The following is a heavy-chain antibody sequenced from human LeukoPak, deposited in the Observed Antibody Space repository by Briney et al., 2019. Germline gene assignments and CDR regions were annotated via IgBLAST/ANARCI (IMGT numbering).Heavy chain of an antibody. CDR1: GFTFSSYA. J-gene: IGHJ4*02. V-gene: IGHV3-49*04. Sequence: SPRLSCAASGFTFSSYAMSWGRDAPAKGLEWVSFIRSKAYGGTTEYAASVKGRFTISRYDSKSIAFLQMNSLKTEDTAVYYCTRELGYCTNGVCYRAYYFDYWGQGTLVTVSS. D-gene: IGHD2-8*01. CDR3: TRELGYCTNGVCYRAYYFDY. CDR2: IRSKAYGGTT.